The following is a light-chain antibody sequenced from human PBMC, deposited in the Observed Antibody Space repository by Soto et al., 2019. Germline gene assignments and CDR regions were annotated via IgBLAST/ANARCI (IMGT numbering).Light chain of an antibody. CDR1: QSITNY. CDR3: QQSNSSPPT. V-gene: IGKV1-39*01. Sequence: DIQMTQSPSALSASVGDRVTITCRASQSITNYLNWYQHKPGQAPNLLIYAASTLQAGVPSRFRGSGSGTDFTLTSSRLQPEDFATYFCQQSNSSPPTFGGGTKVEIK. J-gene: IGKJ4*01. CDR2: AAS.